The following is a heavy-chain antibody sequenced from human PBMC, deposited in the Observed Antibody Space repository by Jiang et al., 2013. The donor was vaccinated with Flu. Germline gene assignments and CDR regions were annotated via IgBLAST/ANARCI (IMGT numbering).Heavy chain of an antibody. V-gene: IGHV7-4-1*02. CDR1: GYTFTSYA. J-gene: IGHJ6*02. D-gene: IGHD3-16*01. CDR3: ARSIYDYGWGTYINDYYGVDV. Sequence: QSGSELKKPGASVKVSCKASGYTFTSYAMNWVRQAPGQGLEWMGWINTNTGNPTYAQGFTGRFVFSLDTSVTTAYLQISNLKAEDTAVYYCARSIYDYGWGTYINDYYGVDVWGQGTTVTVSS. CDR2: INTNTGNP.